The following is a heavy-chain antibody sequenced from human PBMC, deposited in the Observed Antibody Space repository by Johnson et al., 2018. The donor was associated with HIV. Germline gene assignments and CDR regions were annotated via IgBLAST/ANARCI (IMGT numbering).Heavy chain of an antibody. Sequence: QVQLVESGGGVVQPGRSLRLSCAASGFTFSTYAMHWVRQAPGKGLEWVEVISYDGSNKYYADSVKGRFTISRDNSKNTLYLQMNSLRAEDTAVYYCAIAYYNFWSGYAFDIWGQGTMVTVSS. V-gene: IGHV3-30*04. CDR3: AIAYYNFWSGYAFDI. CDR2: ISYDGSNK. D-gene: IGHD3-3*01. CDR1: GFTFSTYA. J-gene: IGHJ3*02.